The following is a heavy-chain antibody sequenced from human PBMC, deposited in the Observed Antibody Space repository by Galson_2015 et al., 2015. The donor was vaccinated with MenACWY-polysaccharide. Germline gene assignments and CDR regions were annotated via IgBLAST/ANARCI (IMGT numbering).Heavy chain of an antibody. Sequence: PALGNPTQPLTLPSTFSGFSLRTSGVAVGWIRQPPGEALDWLAPLYCNDDKYNSKFLKNRLTITKDTSKNQVVLTMTNMHPVDTATYYCAHLTASNVYSYDYWGQGTLVTVSS. J-gene: IGHJ4*02. D-gene: IGHD2-2*01. CDR1: GFSLRTSGVA. CDR2: LYCNDDK. CDR3: AHLTASNVYSYDY. V-gene: IGHV2-5*01.